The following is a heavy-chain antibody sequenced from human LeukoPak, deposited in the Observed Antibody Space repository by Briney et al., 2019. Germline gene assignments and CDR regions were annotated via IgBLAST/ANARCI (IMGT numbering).Heavy chain of an antibody. V-gene: IGHV3-48*03. CDR1: GFTFSSYE. Sequence: PGGSLRLSCAASGFTFSSYEMTWVRPAPGKGLEWVSYISSSGSTIYYADSVQGRFTISRDNAQNSLYLQMSSLRAEDTAVYYCARNVYNFDYWGQGTLVTVSS. CDR2: ISSSGSTI. J-gene: IGHJ4*02. D-gene: IGHD3-10*02. CDR3: ARNVYNFDY.